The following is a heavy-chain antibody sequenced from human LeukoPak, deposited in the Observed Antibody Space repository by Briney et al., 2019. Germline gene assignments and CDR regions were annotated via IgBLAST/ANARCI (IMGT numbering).Heavy chain of an antibody. D-gene: IGHD3-22*01. Sequence: GASVKVSCKASGYTFTSYYMHWVRQAPGQGLDWMGRINPNNGGTNYAQKFQGRVTMTRDMSMSTAYMELSRLRSDDTAVYYCARARGRYDSSGSTDYWGQGTLVTVSS. V-gene: IGHV1-2*06. CDR2: INPNNGGT. J-gene: IGHJ4*02. CDR3: ARARGRYDSSGSTDY. CDR1: GYTFTSYY.